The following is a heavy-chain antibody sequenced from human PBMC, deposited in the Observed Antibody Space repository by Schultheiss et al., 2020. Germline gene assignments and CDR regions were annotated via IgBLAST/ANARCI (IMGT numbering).Heavy chain of an antibody. CDR2: ISAYNGNT. CDR1: GGTFSSYT. Sequence: GGSLRLSCKASGGTFSSYTISWVRQAPGQGLEWMGWISAYNGNTNYAQKFQGRVTMTRDTSTSTVYMELSSLRSEDTAVYYCARGRRDYGGKAVDYWGQGTLVTVSS. V-gene: IGHV1-18*01. J-gene: IGHJ4*02. D-gene: IGHD4-23*01. CDR3: ARGRRDYGGKAVDY.